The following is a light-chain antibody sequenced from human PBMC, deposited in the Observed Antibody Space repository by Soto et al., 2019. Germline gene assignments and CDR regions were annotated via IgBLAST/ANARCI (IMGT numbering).Light chain of an antibody. V-gene: IGKV3-15*01. CDR2: GAS. CDR1: QSVSSN. J-gene: IGKJ5*01. Sequence: IVLTQSPGTLSLSPGERDSVSCRASQSVSSNLAWYQQKPGQAPRLLIYGASTRATGIPARFSGSGSGTEFTLTISSLRSEEFAVYYCQQYHNWPPITFGQGTRREI. CDR3: QQYHNWPPIT.